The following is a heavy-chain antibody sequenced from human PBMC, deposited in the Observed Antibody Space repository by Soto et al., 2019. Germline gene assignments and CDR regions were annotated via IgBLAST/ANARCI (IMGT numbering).Heavy chain of an antibody. V-gene: IGHV4-59*08. J-gene: IGHJ4*02. CDR2: IYYSGGT. D-gene: IGHD3-10*01. CDR3: ARGNSFGSGIGYSDH. CDR1: GRSINYYY. Sequence: PSETLSLTCTVFGRSINYYYWNWIRQPPGKGLEWIGYIYYSGGTKYSPSLKSRVTISVDTSKNQFSLKLRSVTAADTAIYYCARGNSFGSGIGYSDHWGQGAQVTVS.